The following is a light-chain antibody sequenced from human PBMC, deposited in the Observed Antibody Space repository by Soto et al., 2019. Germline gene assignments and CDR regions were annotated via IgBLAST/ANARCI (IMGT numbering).Light chain of an antibody. CDR1: QSVSNNY. CDR3: QQYGSSGT. V-gene: IGKV3-20*01. Sequence: EILLTQSPGTLSRSHGERATLSCGASQSVSNNYLAWYKQKPGQAPRLLIYGASNRATGIPDRLSGSGSGTDFTLTISILAPEEFAVYYCQQYGSSGTFGQGTKVDIK. CDR2: GAS. J-gene: IGKJ1*01.